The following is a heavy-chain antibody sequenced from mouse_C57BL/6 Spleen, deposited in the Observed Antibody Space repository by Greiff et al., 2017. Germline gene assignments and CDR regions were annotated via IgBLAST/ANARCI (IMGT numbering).Heavy chain of an antibody. CDR2: ISSGSSTI. CDR1: GFTFSDYG. V-gene: IGHV5-17*01. J-gene: IGHJ1*03. D-gene: IGHD2-3*01. Sequence: EVKLVESGGGLVKPGGSLKLSCAASGFTFSDYGMHWVRQAPEKGLEWVAYISSGSSTIYYADTVKGRFTISRDNAKNTLFLQMTSLRSEDTAMYYCARSIYDGYYGYFDVWGTGTTVTVSS. CDR3: ARSIYDGYYGYFDV.